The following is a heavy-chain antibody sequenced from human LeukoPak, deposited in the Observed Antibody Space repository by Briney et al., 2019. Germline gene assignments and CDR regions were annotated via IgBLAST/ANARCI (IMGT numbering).Heavy chain of an antibody. Sequence: PGGSLRLSCAASGFTFSRYWMSWVRQAPGKGLEWVANIREDGSEKYYVDSVKGRLTISRDNAKNSLCLQIKSLRAEDTAVYYCARQKAVVVVAATPDEDYGDYVDYYYYMDVRGKGTTVTVSS. CDR1: GFTFSRYW. V-gene: IGHV3-7*01. D-gene: IGHD2-15*01. J-gene: IGHJ6*03. CDR2: IREDGSEK. CDR3: ARQKAVVVVAATPDEDYGDYVDYYYYMDV.